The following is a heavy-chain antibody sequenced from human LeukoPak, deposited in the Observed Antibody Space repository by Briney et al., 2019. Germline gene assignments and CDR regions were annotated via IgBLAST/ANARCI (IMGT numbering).Heavy chain of an antibody. V-gene: IGHV1-3*01. J-gene: IGHJ5*02. CDR2: INAGNGNT. CDR1: GYTFTSYA. CDR3: ARKYSSSWTLWFDP. Sequence: ASVKVSCKASGYTFTSYAMHWVRQAPGQRLEWMGWINAGNGNTKYSQKSQGRVTITRDTSASTAYMELSSLRSEDTAVYYCARKYSSSWTLWFDPWGQGTLVTVSS. D-gene: IGHD6-13*01.